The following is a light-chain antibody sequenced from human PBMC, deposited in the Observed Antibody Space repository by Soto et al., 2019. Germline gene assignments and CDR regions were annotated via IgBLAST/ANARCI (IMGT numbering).Light chain of an antibody. V-gene: IGKV3-20*01. CDR3: QQYGSSQWT. Sequence: EIVLTQSPGTLSLSPGERATLSCRASQSVSSSYLAWYQQKPGQAPRLLIYGASSRATGIPDRFSGSGSGTDFTLTISRLEPEDCAVYYCQQYGSSQWTFGQGIKGDI. J-gene: IGKJ1*01. CDR2: GAS. CDR1: QSVSSSY.